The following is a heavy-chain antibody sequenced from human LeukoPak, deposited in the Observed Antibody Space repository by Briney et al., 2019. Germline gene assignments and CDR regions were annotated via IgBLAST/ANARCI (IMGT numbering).Heavy chain of an antibody. Sequence: QTGGSLRLSCAASGFTFSNYAMNWVRQAPGKGLEWVAVISYDGSNKYYADSVKGRFTISRDNSKNTLYLQMNSLRAEDTAVYYCANLIYDFWSGYSYSSSWYPYAFDIWGQGTMVTVSS. CDR1: GFTFSNYA. D-gene: IGHD3-3*01. V-gene: IGHV3-30*18. CDR3: ANLIYDFWSGYSYSSSWYPYAFDI. CDR2: ISYDGSNK. J-gene: IGHJ3*02.